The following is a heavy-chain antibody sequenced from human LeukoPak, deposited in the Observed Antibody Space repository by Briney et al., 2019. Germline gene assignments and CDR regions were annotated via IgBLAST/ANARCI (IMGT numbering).Heavy chain of an antibody. V-gene: IGHV3-23*01. Sequence: GGSLRLSCAASGFTVTDYAMTWIRQSPGKGLEWVSSMSDIGPNTYYADSVKGRFTISRDTSKNTLFLQMNSLRAEDTAVYYCAKDALISFRGAWSQSDYWGQGTLVTVSS. J-gene: IGHJ4*02. CDR1: GFTVTDYA. CDR3: AKDALISFRGAWSQSDY. CDR2: MSDIGPNT. D-gene: IGHD3-16*02.